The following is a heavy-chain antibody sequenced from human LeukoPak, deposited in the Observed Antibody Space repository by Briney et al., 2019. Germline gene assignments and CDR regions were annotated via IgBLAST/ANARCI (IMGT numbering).Heavy chain of an antibody. CDR2: IYTTGST. D-gene: IGHD3-3*01. CDR1: GGSISGYY. CDR3: ARCWSGTIFTYPRRHYYYMDV. J-gene: IGHJ6*03. V-gene: IGHV4-4*07. Sequence: SETLSLTCTVSGGSISGYYWSWIRQPAGKGLEWIGRIYTTGSTDYNPSLKSRVTMSVDTSKNQFSLRLSSVTAADTAVYYCARCWSGTIFTYPRRHYYYMDVWGKGTTVTVSS.